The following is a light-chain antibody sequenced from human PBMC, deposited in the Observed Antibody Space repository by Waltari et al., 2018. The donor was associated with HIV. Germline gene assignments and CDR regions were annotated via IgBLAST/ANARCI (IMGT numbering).Light chain of an antibody. Sequence: DIQMTQSPSSLSASVWDRVTLTCRASQTIGKSLNWYQQKPGQPPKLLMYWASTRESGVPDRFSGSGSGTDFTLTISSLQAEDVAVYYCQQSYGLPRTFGQGTKVEIK. CDR3: QQSYGLPRT. CDR2: WAS. J-gene: IGKJ2*01. CDR1: QTIGKSL. V-gene: IGKV4-1*01.